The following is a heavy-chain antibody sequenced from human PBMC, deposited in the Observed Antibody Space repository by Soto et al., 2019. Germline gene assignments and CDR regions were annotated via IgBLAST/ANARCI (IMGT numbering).Heavy chain of an antibody. J-gene: IGHJ5*02. D-gene: IGHD3-9*01. Sequence: QLQLVQSAAEVKKPGASVRVSCKAYGYPFIKYGISWIRQAPEQGLEWMGWIKVDSGYTNYAQKFQGRVTMTADTSSDTAFMQLRSLILDDSAVYFCATSHDTGFDPWGQRTLVSVSS. CDR1: GYPFIKYG. CDR2: IKVDSGYT. CDR3: ATSHDTGFDP. V-gene: IGHV1-18*04.